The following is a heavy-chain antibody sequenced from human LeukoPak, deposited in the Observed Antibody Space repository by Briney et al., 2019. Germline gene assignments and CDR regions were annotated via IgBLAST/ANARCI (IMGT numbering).Heavy chain of an antibody. Sequence: ASVKVSCMASGYTFTSHDINRVRQATGQGLEWLGFMNPNSGNTGYAQKFQGRVIMTSDTSITTAYMELSSLTSEDTAVYYCTRVPRESYAHWGQGTLVTVSS. CDR1: GYTFTSHD. V-gene: IGHV1-8*01. J-gene: IGHJ4*02. D-gene: IGHD3-16*01. CDR3: TRVPRESYAH. CDR2: MNPNSGNT.